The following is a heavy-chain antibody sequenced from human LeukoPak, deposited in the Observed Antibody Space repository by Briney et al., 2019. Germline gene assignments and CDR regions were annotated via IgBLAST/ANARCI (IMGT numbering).Heavy chain of an antibody. CDR2: ISYDGSNK. Sequence: GGSLRLSCAASGFTFSSYAMHWVRQAPGKGLEWVAVISYDGSNKYYADSVKGRFTISRDNSKNTLYLQMNSLRAEDTAVYYCAKRAIWFGDQWGYYFDYWGQGTLVTVSS. V-gene: IGHV3-30*04. CDR3: AKRAIWFGDQWGYYFDY. D-gene: IGHD3-10*01. CDR1: GFTFSSYA. J-gene: IGHJ4*02.